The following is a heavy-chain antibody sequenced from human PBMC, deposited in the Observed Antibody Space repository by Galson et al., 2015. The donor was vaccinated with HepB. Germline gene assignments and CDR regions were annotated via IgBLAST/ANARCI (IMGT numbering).Heavy chain of an antibody. V-gene: IGHV3-66*04. Sequence: SLRLSCAASGFTVSSNYMSWVRQAPGKGLEWVSVIYSGGSPYYADSVQGRFTTSRDNSKNTLYLQMNSLRAEDTALYYCARPRGSYSSSWYSPYYYGMDVWGQGTTVTVSS. CDR2: IYSGGSP. CDR1: GFTVSSNY. D-gene: IGHD6-13*01. J-gene: IGHJ6*02. CDR3: ARPRGSYSSSWYSPYYYGMDV.